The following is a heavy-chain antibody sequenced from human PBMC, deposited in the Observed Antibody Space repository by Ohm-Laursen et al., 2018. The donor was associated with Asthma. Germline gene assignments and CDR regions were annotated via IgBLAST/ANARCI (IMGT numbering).Heavy chain of an antibody. CDR2: KYHTGSV. J-gene: IGHJ3*02. D-gene: IGHD3-22*01. CDR1: GGSVDTRGYS. CDR3: AKSYYYESSGYHDAFDI. V-gene: IGHV4-30-2*01. Sequence: SETLSLTCAVSGGSVDTRGYSWSWIRQPPGKGLEWIGYKYHTGSVHYKPSLEPRVTISLDTSKNQISLKLTSVTAADTAVYFCAKSYYYESSGYHDAFDIWGQGTMVTVSS.